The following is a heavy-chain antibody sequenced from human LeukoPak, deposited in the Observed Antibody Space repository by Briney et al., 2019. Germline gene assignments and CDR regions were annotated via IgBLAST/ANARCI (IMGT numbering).Heavy chain of an antibody. D-gene: IGHD2-15*01. CDR1: GGTFSSYA. J-gene: IGHJ4*02. V-gene: IGHV1-69*13. CDR3: ARDICSGGSCLGY. CDR2: IIPIFGTA. Sequence: SVKVSCKASGGTFSSYAISWVRQAPGQGLEWMGGIIPIFGTANYAQKFQGRVTITADESTSTAYMELSSLRSEDTAVYYCARDICSGGSCLGYWGQGTLVTVSS.